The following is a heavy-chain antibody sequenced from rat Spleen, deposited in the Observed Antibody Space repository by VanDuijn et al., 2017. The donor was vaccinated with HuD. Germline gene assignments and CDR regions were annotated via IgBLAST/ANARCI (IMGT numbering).Heavy chain of an antibody. V-gene: IGHV5-25*01. CDR3: ARMIYYYVSGGWYFDF. D-gene: IGHD1-12*01. J-gene: IGHJ1*01. CDR2: ISYDGSAT. Sequence: EVQLVESDGGLVQPGRSLKLSCAASGFTFSNYYMAWVRQAPTKGLEWVASISYDGSATYYRDSVKGRFTISRDNAKSTLYLQMDSLRSEDTATYYSARMIYYYVSGGWYFDFWGPGTMVTVSS. CDR1: GFTFSNYY.